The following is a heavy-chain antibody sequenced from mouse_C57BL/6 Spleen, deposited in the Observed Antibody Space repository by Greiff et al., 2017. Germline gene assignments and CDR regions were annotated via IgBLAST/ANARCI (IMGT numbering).Heavy chain of an antibody. CDR3: ARRAGYLDY. CDR2: IDPSDSYT. V-gene: IGHV1-69*01. Sequence: VQLQQSGAELVMPGASVKLSCKASGYTFTSYWMHWVKQRPGQGLEWIGEIDPSDSYTNYNQKFKGKSTLTVDKSSSTAYMQLSSLTSEDSAVYYCARRAGYLDYWGQGTTLTVSS. CDR1: GYTFTSYW. J-gene: IGHJ2*01.